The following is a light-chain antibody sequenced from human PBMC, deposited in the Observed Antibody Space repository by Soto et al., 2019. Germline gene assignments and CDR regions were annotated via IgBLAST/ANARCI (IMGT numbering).Light chain of an antibody. V-gene: IGKV3-15*01. CDR1: QSVSSS. CDR3: QQYNNWPQWT. Sequence: EIVMTQSPATLSVSPGDRATLSCRASQSVSSSFAWYQRKPGQAPRLLIYSASTRAAGIPARFSGSGSGTEFTLTISSLQSEDFAVYYCQQYNNWPQWTFGQGTKVEIK. CDR2: SAS. J-gene: IGKJ1*01.